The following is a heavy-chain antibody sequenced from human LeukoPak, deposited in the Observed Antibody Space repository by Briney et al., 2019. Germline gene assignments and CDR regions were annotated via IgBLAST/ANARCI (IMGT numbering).Heavy chain of an antibody. J-gene: IGHJ3*02. D-gene: IGHD5-24*01. CDR3: AKYTVDGYIDDAFDI. Sequence: PGRSLRLSCAASGFTFDDYAMNWVRQPPGKGLEWVSSISWNSGSIGYADSVRGRFTISRDNAKKSLYLQMNSLRAEDTALYYCAKYTVDGYIDDAFDIWGQGTLVTVSS. CDR2: ISWNSGSI. V-gene: IGHV3-9*01. CDR1: GFTFDDYA.